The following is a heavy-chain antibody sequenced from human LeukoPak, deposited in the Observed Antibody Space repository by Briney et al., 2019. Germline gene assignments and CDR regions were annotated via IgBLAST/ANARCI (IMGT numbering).Heavy chain of an antibody. D-gene: IGHD3-10*01. J-gene: IGHJ4*02. CDR1: GFTFSSNA. Sequence: GGSLRLSCAASGFTFSSNAMTWVRQAPGKGLEWVSAISGSGGSTYYADSVKGRFTISRDNSKDTLYLQMNSLRAEDTAVYYCARNHGSGSHFDYWGQGTLVTVSS. V-gene: IGHV3-23*01. CDR3: ARNHGSGSHFDY. CDR2: ISGSGGST.